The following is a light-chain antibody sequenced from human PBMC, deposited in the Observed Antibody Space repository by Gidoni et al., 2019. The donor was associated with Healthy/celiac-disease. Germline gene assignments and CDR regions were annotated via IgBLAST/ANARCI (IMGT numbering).Light chain of an antibody. V-gene: IGLV2-14*03. CDR1: SSYVGGYNY. J-gene: IGLJ3*02. CDR3: SSYTSGSTRV. CDR2: DVT. Sequence: QSALTQSASVSGSPGQSITISCTGTSSYVGGYNYVSWSQQHPGKAPKLIIYDVTNRPSGFSNRFSASKSGNTASLTISGLQAEDEADYYCSSYTSGSTRVFGGVTKVTVL.